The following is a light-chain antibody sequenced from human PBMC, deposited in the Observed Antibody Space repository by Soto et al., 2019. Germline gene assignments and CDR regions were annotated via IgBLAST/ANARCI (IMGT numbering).Light chain of an antibody. CDR3: QQYNNWPQRCT. CDR1: QRVSSN. J-gene: IGKJ1*01. V-gene: IGKV3-15*01. Sequence: ETVMTQSTTTLSVSPGQRVTLSCRASQRVSSNLACYQQRPSQAPRLLIYGESTRATHIPARFSGSGSETEVTLTISNLQAEDLAIYYCQQYNNWPQRCTFGQGTKVEIK. CDR2: GES.